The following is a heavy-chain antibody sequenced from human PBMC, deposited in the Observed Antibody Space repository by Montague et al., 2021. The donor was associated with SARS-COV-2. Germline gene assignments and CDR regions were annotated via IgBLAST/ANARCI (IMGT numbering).Heavy chain of an antibody. CDR3: ARVYIRGSSPTSGMDV. CDR1: GFTVISFW. V-gene: IGHV3-7*01. J-gene: IGHJ6*02. Sequence: SLRLSCAASGFTVISFWLTWVRQAPGNGLEWVSNINQDERAQNYXYSXKGRFTISRDNAKNSLYLQMNRLRAEDTALYYCARVYIRGSSPTSGMDVWGQGTTVTVSS. CDR2: INQDERAQ. D-gene: IGHD6-13*01.